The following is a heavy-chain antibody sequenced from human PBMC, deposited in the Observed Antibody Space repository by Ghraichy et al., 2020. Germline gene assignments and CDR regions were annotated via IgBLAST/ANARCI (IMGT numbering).Heavy chain of an antibody. CDR3: ARDLLFDPLVTTSFDY. D-gene: IGHD4-17*01. J-gene: IGHJ4*02. CDR1: GDSVSNNDAT. V-gene: IGHV6-1*01. CDR2: TYYRSNWYT. Sequence: SQTLSLTCAISGDSVSNNDATWNWIRQSPSRGLEWLGRTYYRSNWYTNYAVSVSSRIIIDADTSKNQFSLHLNSVTPEDTAVYYCARDLLFDPLVTTSFDYWGQGTRVTVSS.